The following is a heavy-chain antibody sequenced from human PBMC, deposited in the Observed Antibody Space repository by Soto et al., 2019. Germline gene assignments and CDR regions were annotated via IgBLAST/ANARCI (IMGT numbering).Heavy chain of an antibody. V-gene: IGHV1-18*01. D-gene: IGHD2-21*02. CDR3: AREGDVPYYYYGMDV. CDR1: GYTFTSYG. J-gene: IGHJ6*02. Sequence: QVQLVQSGGEVKKPGASVQFSCKASGYTFTSYGISWVRQAPGQGLEWMGWISGYNGKTNYAQKVQDRVTMTTDTSTSTVYMELRSLRSDDTAVYYCAREGDVPYYYYGMDVWGQGTTVTVSS. CDR2: ISGYNGKT.